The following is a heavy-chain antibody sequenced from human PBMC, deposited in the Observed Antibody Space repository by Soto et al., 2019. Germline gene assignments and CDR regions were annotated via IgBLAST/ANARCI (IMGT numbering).Heavy chain of an antibody. CDR2: IGTSGKTI. CDR1: GFTFIRYE. J-gene: IGHJ6*02. CDR3: ARDPAIYSGNFDYGLDV. V-gene: IGHV3-48*03. D-gene: IGHD4-4*01. Sequence: AGSLRLSCAVSGFTFIRYEMNWVRQAPGKGLEWVSYIGTSGKTIYYADSVRGRFTISRDNAKNSLYLQMNSLRAEDTAVYYCARDPAIYSGNFDYGLDVWGQGTTVTVSS.